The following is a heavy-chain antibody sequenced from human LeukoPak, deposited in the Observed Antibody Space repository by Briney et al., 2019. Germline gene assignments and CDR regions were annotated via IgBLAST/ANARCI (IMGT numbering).Heavy chain of an antibody. Sequence: SVKVSCTGSGGTFSSYAISWVRQAPGQGLEWMGGIIPIFGTANYAQKFQGRVTITADESTSTAYMELSSLRSEDTAVYYCARSCSGGSCYSMFAAFDIWGQGTMVTVSS. CDR3: ARSCSGGSCYSMFAAFDI. D-gene: IGHD2-15*01. CDR1: GGTFSSYA. CDR2: IIPIFGTA. J-gene: IGHJ3*02. V-gene: IGHV1-69*01.